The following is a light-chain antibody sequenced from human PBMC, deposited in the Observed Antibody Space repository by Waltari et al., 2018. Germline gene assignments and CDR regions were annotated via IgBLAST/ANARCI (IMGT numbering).Light chain of an antibody. CDR3: AAWVYIRSGGV. V-gene: IGLV1-47*01. Sequence: QSVLTQPPSASGTPGQTVTISCSGSSSNLGRTHVSWYQQPPVTAPKLLIYRNKQRASGVSDGFSGAESGASASLASSGRRYDDAADYYCAAWVYIRSGGVLGGGTRLTVL. CDR2: RNK. J-gene: IGLJ3*02. CDR1: SSNLGRTH.